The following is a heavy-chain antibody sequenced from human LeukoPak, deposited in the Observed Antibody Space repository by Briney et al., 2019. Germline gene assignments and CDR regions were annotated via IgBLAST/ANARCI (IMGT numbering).Heavy chain of an antibody. D-gene: IGHD5-18*01. Sequence: GGSLRLSCAASGFTFSSYSMNWVRQAPGKGLEWVSSISSSSSSIYYADSVKGRFTISRDNAKNSLYLQMNSLRAEDTAVYYCARASGDIVETAKMGGYWGQGTLVTVSS. V-gene: IGHV3-21*01. CDR1: GFTFSSYS. CDR3: ARASGDIVETAKMGGY. J-gene: IGHJ4*02. CDR2: ISSSSSSI.